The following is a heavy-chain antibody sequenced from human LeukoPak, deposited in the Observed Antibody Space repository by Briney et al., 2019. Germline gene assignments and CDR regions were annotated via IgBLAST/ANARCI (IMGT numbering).Heavy chain of an antibody. CDR3: ARALGGSPYYYYYGMDV. D-gene: IGHD3-10*01. CDR2: IYHSGST. J-gene: IGHJ6*02. CDR1: GGSISSGGYS. V-gene: IGHV4-30-2*01. Sequence: SETLSLTCAASGGSISSGGYSWSWIRQPPGKGLEWIGYIYHSGSTYYNPSLKSRVTISVDRSKNQFSLKLSSVTAADTAVYYCARALGGSPYYYYYGMDVWGQGTTVTVSS.